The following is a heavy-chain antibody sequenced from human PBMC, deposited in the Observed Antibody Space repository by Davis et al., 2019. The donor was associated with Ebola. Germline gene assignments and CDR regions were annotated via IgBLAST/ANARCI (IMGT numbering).Heavy chain of an antibody. CDR2: IIPIFGTA. J-gene: IGHJ6*03. D-gene: IGHD5-18*01. CDR3: ARDCGYSYGYYYYYMDV. Sequence: SVKVSCKASGGTFSSYAISWVRQAPGQGLEWMGGIIPIFGTANYAQKFQGRVTITADESTSTAYMELSSLRSEDTAVYYCARDCGYSYGYYYYYMDVWGKGTTVTVSS. CDR1: GGTFSSYA. V-gene: IGHV1-69*13.